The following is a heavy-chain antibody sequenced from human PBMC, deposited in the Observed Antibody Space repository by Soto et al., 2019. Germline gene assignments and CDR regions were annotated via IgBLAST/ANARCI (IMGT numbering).Heavy chain of an antibody. Sequence: GASVKVSCKASGYTFTSYAMHCVRQAPGQSLEWLGWINTGNGDTRYPQKFQGRVTVTRDTSASTVYMELSSLNSEDTAVYYCERDRVGNEYWGQGTQVTVSS. J-gene: IGHJ4*02. CDR3: ERDRVGNEY. CDR2: INTGNGDT. V-gene: IGHV1-3*04. CDR1: GYTFTSYA.